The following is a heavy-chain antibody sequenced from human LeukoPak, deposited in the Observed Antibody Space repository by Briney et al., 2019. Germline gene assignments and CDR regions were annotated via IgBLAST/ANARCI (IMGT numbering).Heavy chain of an antibody. CDR1: GGSFSGYY. J-gene: IGHJ4*02. CDR2: INHSGST. Sequence: SETLSLTCAVYGGSFSGYYWSWIRQPPGKGLEWIGEINHSGSTNYNPSLKSRVTISVDTSKNQFSLKPSSVTAADTAVYYCARRATVTTHWGQGTLVTVSS. V-gene: IGHV4-34*01. D-gene: IGHD4-17*01. CDR3: ARRATVTTH.